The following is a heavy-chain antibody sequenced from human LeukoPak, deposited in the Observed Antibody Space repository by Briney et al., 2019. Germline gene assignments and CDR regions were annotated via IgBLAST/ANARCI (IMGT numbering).Heavy chain of an antibody. CDR2: ISSSGSYI. CDR3: ARGFDAFDI. D-gene: IGHD3-10*01. V-gene: IGHV3-21*01. CDR1: WFTFSSYS. J-gene: IGHJ3*02. Sequence: KPGGSLRLSCAASWFTFSSYSMNWVRQAPGKGLEWVSSISSSGSYISYADSVKGRFTISRDNAKNSLYLQMNSLRAEDTAVYYCARGFDAFDIWGQGTMVTVSS.